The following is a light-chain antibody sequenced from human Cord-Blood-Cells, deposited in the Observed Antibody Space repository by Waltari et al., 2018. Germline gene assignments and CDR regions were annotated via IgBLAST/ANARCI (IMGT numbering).Light chain of an antibody. Sequence: QSALTHPASVSGSPGQSITISCTGTTSDVGSYNLVSWYQQHPGKAPKLMIYDGSKRPSGVSNRFSGSKSGNTASLTISGLQAEDEADYYCCSYAGSSTWVFGGGTKLTVL. J-gene: IGLJ3*02. V-gene: IGLV2-23*01. CDR3: CSYAGSSTWV. CDR1: TSDVGSYNL. CDR2: DGS.